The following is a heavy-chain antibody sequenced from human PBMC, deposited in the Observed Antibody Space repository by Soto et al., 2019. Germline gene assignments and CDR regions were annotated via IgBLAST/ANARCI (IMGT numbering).Heavy chain of an antibody. CDR3: ARASCPGSAAAENYDNLDD. CDR1: GDSVSSNSAA. CDR2: TYYRSKWYN. D-gene: IGHD1-7*01. Sequence: SQTLSLTCAISGDSVSSNSAAWNWIRQSPSRGLEWLGRTYYRSKWYNDYAVSVKSRITINPDTSKNQFSLQLNSVTPEDTAVYYCARASCPGSAAAENYDNLDDWGQGTPVTVSS. V-gene: IGHV6-1*01. J-gene: IGHJ4*01.